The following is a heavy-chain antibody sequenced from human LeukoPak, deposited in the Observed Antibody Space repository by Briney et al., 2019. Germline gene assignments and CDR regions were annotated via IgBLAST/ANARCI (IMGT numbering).Heavy chain of an antibody. V-gene: IGHV3-30-3*01. CDR2: ISYDGSNK. CDR1: GFTFSNYA. J-gene: IGHJ4*02. CDR3: ARDIVGATDFDY. D-gene: IGHD1-26*01. Sequence: GGSLRLSCAASGFTFSNYAMHWVRQAPGKGLEWVAVISYDGSNKYYADSVKGRFTISRDNSKNTLYLQMNSLRAEDTAVYYCARDIVGATDFDYWGQGTLVTVSS.